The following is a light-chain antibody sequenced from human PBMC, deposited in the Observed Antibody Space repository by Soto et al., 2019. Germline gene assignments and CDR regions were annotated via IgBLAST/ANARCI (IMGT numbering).Light chain of an antibody. J-gene: IGKJ2*01. V-gene: IGKV1-5*01. Sequence: DIQMTQSPSTLSASVGDRVTITCRASQSISSWLAWYQQKPGKAPKLLIYDASSLGSGVPARFSGSGSGTDFTLTISSLQPDDFATYYCQQYSSPSYTFGQGTKLEIK. CDR1: QSISSW. CDR3: QQYSSPSYT. CDR2: DAS.